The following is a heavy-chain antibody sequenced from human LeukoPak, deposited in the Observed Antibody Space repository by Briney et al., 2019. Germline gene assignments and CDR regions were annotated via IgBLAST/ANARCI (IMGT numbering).Heavy chain of an antibody. Sequence: ASVKVSCKASGYTFTSYGISWVRQAPGQGLEWMGWISAYNGNTNYAQKLQGGVTMTTDTSTSTAYMELRSLRSDDTAVYYCATCYYDSSGYYFFDYWGQGTLVTVSS. D-gene: IGHD3-22*01. CDR1: GYTFTSYG. J-gene: IGHJ4*02. V-gene: IGHV1-18*01. CDR2: ISAYNGNT. CDR3: ATCYYDSSGYYFFDY.